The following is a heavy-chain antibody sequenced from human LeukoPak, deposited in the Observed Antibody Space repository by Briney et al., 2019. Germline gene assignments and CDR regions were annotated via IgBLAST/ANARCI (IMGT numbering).Heavy chain of an antibody. CDR3: ASDSSGYYYSS. D-gene: IGHD3-22*01. V-gene: IGHV4-34*01. J-gene: IGHJ4*02. CDR1: GGSFSGYY. Sequence: SETLSLTCAVYGGSFSGYYWSWIRQPPGKGLEWIGEINHSGSANYNPSLKSRVTISVDTSKNQFSLKLSSVTAADTAVYYCASDSSGYYYSSWGQGTLVTVSS. CDR2: INHSGSA.